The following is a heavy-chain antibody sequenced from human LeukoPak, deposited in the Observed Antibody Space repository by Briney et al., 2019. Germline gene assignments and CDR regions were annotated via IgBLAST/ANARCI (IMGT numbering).Heavy chain of an antibody. D-gene: IGHD5-18*01. CDR1: GDSVSSGSYY. CDR3: TRGDTAIRFFDY. J-gene: IGHJ4*02. CDR2: IDWDDYK. V-gene: IGHV2-70*11. Sequence: TLSLTCTVSGDSVSSGSYYWGWIRQPPGEGLEWLARIDWDDYKYYNTSLKTRLTIFKDTSKNQVVLTMTNMDPVDTATYYCTRGDTAIRFFDYWGQGTLVTVSS.